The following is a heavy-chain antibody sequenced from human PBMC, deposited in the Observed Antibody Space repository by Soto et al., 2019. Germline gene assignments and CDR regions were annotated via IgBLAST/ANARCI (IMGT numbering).Heavy chain of an antibody. CDR3: ARESLYYYYYYMDV. J-gene: IGHJ6*03. V-gene: IGHV4-31*03. CDR1: GGSISSGGYY. CDR2: IYYSGST. Sequence: SSETLSLTCTVSGGSISSGGYYWSWIRQHPGKGLEWIGYIYYSGSTYYNPSLKSRVTISVDTSKNQFSLKLSSVTAADTAVYYCARESLYYYYYYMDVWGKGTTVTVSS.